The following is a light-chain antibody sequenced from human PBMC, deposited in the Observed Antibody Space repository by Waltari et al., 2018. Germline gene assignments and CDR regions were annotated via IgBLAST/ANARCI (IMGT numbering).Light chain of an antibody. J-gene: IGKJ2*01. CDR2: KVS. Sequence: DVALTQAPLPLAVTVGQPASLSPSSSEGLVHKNGTVYLNWFHQSPGQPPRRLIYKVSKRDSGVPDRLSGSGSGTDFTLKISRVEAEDVGVYYCMQGTFWPYTFGQGTKLEIK. CDR3: MQGTFWPYT. CDR1: EGLVHKNGTVY. V-gene: IGKV2-30*02.